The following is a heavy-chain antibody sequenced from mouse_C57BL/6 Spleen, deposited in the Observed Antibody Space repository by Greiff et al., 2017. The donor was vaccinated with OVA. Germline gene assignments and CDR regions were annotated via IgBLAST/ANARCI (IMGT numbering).Heavy chain of an antibody. CDR1: GFTFSDYG. CDR3: ARSPYYREMDY. CDR2: ISSGSSTI. V-gene: IGHV5-17*01. J-gene: IGHJ4*01. D-gene: IGHD2-14*01. Sequence: EVHLVESGGGLVKPGGSLKLSCAASGFTFSDYGMHWVRQAPEKGLEWVAYISSGSSTIYYADTVKGRFTISRDNAKNTLFLQMTSLRSEDTAMYYCARSPYYREMDYWGQGTSVTVSS.